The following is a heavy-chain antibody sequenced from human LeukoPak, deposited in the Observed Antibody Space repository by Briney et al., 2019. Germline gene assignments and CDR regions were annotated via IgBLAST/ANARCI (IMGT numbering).Heavy chain of an antibody. CDR1: GDSISSSTYY. Sequence: SETLSLTCSVSGDSISSSTYYWGWIRQPPGKGLEWIGSIYYSGSTYYNSSLKSRVTISVDTSKNQFSLKLSSVTAADTAVYYCARGLTGTYFDYWGQGTLVTVSS. V-gene: IGHV4-39*07. CDR3: ARGLTGTYFDY. J-gene: IGHJ4*02. D-gene: IGHD1-20*01. CDR2: IYYSGST.